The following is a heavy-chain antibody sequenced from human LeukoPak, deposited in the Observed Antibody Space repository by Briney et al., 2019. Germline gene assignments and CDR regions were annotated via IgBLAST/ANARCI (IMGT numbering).Heavy chain of an antibody. V-gene: IGHV3-7*01. CDR1: GFSFSTYW. J-gene: IGHJ6*02. Sequence: GGSLRLSCAASGFSFSTYWMNWVRQVPGKGLEWVANIKQDGSEKYYVDSVKGRFTISRDNAENSVYLQMNSLRDEDTAVYYCARDLGYSYAILDVWGQGTTVTVSS. D-gene: IGHD5-18*01. CDR2: IKQDGSEK. CDR3: ARDLGYSYAILDV.